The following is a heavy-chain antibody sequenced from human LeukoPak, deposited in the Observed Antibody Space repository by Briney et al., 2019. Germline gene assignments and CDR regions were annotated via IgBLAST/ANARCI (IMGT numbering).Heavy chain of an antibody. D-gene: IGHD3-10*01. V-gene: IGHV3-23*01. CDR3: AKYTSGTSYRGLDQ. CDR1: GLHVISYA. CDR2: FIGSGANT. Sequence: GGALRPSCCASGLHVISYAMSWVRPAPGKGLEWVSTFIGSGANTYYADSVKGRFTISRDDSKNTVYLQMNSLRAEDTAVYSCAKYTSGTSYRGLDQWGHGTLVTVSS. J-gene: IGHJ4*01.